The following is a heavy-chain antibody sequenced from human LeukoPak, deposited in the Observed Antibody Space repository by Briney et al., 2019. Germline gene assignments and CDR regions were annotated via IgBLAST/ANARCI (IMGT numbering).Heavy chain of an antibody. CDR2: MSPNSGDT. J-gene: IGHJ4*02. V-gene: IGHV1-8*01. CDR1: GYTFTSHD. Sequence: ASVKVSCKASGYTFTSHDINWVRQATGQGLEWMGWMSPNSGDTGYAQKFQGRVTMTSDSSISTAYMELSSLRSEDTAIYYCVRAPPNWGFDYWGQGTLVTVSS. CDR3: VRAPPNWGFDY. D-gene: IGHD7-27*01.